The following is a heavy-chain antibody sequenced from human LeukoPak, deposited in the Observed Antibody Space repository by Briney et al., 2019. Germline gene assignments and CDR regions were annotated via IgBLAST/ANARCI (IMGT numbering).Heavy chain of an antibody. Sequence: PSETLSLTCTVSGGSISSSSYYWGWIRQPPGKGLEWIGSIYYSGSTYYNPSLKSRVTISVDTSKNQFSLKLSSVTAADTAVYYCARLHRSLSIRMVRVYYFDYWGQGTLVTVSS. V-gene: IGHV4-39*01. CDR2: IYYSGST. CDR3: ARLHRSLSIRMVRVYYFDY. CDR1: GGSISSSSYY. D-gene: IGHD3-10*01. J-gene: IGHJ4*02.